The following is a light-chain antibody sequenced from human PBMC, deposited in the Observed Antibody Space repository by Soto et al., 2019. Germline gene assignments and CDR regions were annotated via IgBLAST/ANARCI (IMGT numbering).Light chain of an antibody. CDR3: QQRTNWPPVS. Sequence: EIVLTQSPATLSLSPGETATLSCRASESVSTYLAWYQQKPGQAPRLLISDASNRSSGVPARFSGGGSRTDFTLNITNLEPEDFAVYYCQQRTNWPPVSFGQGTRLDI. J-gene: IGKJ5*01. V-gene: IGKV3-11*01. CDR1: ESVSTY. CDR2: DAS.